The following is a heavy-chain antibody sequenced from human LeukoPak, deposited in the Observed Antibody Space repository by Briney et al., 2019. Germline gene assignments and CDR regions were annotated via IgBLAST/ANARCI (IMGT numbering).Heavy chain of an antibody. CDR1: GHSFTSYW. CDR2: IYPGDSDT. CDR3: ARHLQGCSSTSCPFDY. D-gene: IGHD2-2*01. J-gene: IGHJ4*02. Sequence: HGESLKISCKGSGHSFTSYWIGWVRQMPGKGLEWMGIIYPGDSDTRYSPSFQGQVTISADKSTSTAYLQWSSLKASDTAMYYCARHLQGCSSTSCPFDYWGQGTLVTVSS. V-gene: IGHV5-51*01.